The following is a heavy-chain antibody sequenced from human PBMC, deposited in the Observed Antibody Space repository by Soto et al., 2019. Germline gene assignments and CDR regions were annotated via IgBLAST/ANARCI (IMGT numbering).Heavy chain of an antibody. J-gene: IGHJ4*02. CDR3: ARDVPTDPGSAY. CDR1: GFTFSSYS. D-gene: IGHD1-26*01. V-gene: IGHV3-21*01. CDR2: ISSSSSYI. Sequence: GGSLRLSCAASGFTFSSYSMNWVRQAPWKGLEWVSSISSSSSYIYYADSVKGRFTISRDNAKNSLYLQMNSLRAEDTAVYYCARDVPTDPGSAYWGQGTPVTVSS.